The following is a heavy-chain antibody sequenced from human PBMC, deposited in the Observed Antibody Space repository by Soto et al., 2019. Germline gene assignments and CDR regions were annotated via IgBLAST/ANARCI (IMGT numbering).Heavy chain of an antibody. Sequence: SETLSLTCTVSGGSVSSGSYYWSWIRQPPGKGLEWIGYIYYSGSTNYNPSRKSRVTISVDTSKNQFSLKLSSVTAADTAVYYCARDIVVVVAATPPYYGMDVWGQGTTVTVSS. V-gene: IGHV4-61*01. J-gene: IGHJ6*02. CDR3: ARDIVVVVAATPPYYGMDV. CDR1: GGSVSSGSYY. D-gene: IGHD2-15*01. CDR2: IYYSGST.